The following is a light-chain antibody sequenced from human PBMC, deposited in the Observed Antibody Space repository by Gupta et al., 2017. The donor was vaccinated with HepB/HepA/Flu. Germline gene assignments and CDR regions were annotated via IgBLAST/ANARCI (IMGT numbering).Light chain of an antibody. CDR2: GAS. CDR3: QQYGSSPRFT. Sequence: EIALTQSPGTLSLSPGERATLSCRASQSVSSSYLAWYQQKPGQAPRLLIYGASSRATGIPDRFSGSGSGTDFTLTISRLEPEDFAVYYCQQYGSSPRFTFGPGTKVEIK. J-gene: IGKJ3*01. CDR1: QSVSSSY. V-gene: IGKV3-20*01.